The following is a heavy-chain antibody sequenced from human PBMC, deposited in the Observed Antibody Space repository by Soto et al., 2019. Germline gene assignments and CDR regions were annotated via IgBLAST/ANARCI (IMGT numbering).Heavy chain of an antibody. Sequence: QVQLVESGGGVVQPGRSLRLSCAASGFTFSSYAMHWVRQTPGKGLEWVAVISYDGSNKYYADSVKGRFTISRDNSKNTLYLQMNSLRAEDTAGYYCARRGQWLALDYWGQGTLVTVSS. V-gene: IGHV3-30-3*01. CDR2: ISYDGSNK. D-gene: IGHD6-19*01. CDR3: ARRGQWLALDY. J-gene: IGHJ4*02. CDR1: GFTFSSYA.